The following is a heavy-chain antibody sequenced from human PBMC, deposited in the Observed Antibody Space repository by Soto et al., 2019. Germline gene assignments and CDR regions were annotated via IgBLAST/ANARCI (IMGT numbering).Heavy chain of an antibody. CDR2: INPSGGHT. J-gene: IGHJ4*02. V-gene: IGHV1-46*01. CDR3: ARGGHVVLVPPAFDY. Sequence: ASVKVSCKASGNTFTNYYIHWVLQAPGQGLEWMGTINPSGGHTTYSQNFLGRVTMTRDTSTSTLYMELTSLTSDDTAVYYCARGGHVVLVPPAFDYGGQGPRVTVP. CDR1: GNTFTNYY. D-gene: IGHD2-21*01.